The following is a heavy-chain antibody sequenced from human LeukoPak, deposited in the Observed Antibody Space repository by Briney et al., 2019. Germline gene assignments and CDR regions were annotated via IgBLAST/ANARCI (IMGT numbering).Heavy chain of an antibody. J-gene: IGHJ4*02. Sequence: PSETLSLTCTVSGYSISSGYYWGWIRQPPGKGLEWIGSIYHSGSTYYNPSLKTRVTISVDTSKNQFSLKPSSVTAADTAVYYCARQTGSTYDFWSGYLSASVYYFDYWGQGTLVTVST. CDR3: ARQTGSTYDFWSGYLSASVYYFDY. CDR2: IYHSGST. V-gene: IGHV4-38-2*02. D-gene: IGHD3-3*01. CDR1: GYSISSGYY.